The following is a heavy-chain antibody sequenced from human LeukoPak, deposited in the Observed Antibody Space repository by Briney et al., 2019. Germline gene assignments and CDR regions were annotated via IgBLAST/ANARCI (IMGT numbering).Heavy chain of an antibody. D-gene: IGHD5-12*01. Sequence: ASVKVSCKASGGSFNSYVMTWVRQAPGQGLEWMGRIIPILNVANFAQKFQGRVTMTRNTSISTAYMELSSLRSEDTAVYYCARVNSGYAAGHDYWGQGTLVTVSS. J-gene: IGHJ4*02. CDR2: IIPILNVA. V-gene: IGHV1-69*04. CDR1: GGSFNSYV. CDR3: ARVNSGYAAGHDY.